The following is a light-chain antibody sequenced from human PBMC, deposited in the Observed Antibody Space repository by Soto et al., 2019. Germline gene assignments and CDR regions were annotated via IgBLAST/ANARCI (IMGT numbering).Light chain of an antibody. CDR1: NSDVESYNL. V-gene: IGLV2-23*03. J-gene: IGLJ1*01. CDR3: CSYAGTATV. CDR2: GGT. Sequence: QSGLTQPASVSGSPGQSITISCTGTNSDVESYNLVSWFRQHPGEAPKLIVYGGTKRPSGVSNRFSGSKSGNPASLTISGLQAEDEANYYCCSYAGTATVFGTGTKVTVL.